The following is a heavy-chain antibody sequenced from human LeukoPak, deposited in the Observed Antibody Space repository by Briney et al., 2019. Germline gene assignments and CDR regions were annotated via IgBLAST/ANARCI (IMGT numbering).Heavy chain of an antibody. V-gene: IGHV1-8*01. D-gene: IGHD1-14*01. CDR2: VHPNTGNT. CDR3: ARGPRNDP. CDR1: GYPFTTYE. J-gene: IGHJ5*02. Sequence: AASVKVSCKTSGYPFTTYEINWVRQAAGQGLEWMGWVHPNTGNTAYAQRFQGRVTVTKDTSISTAYMELSSLTSNDTAVYFCARGPRNDPWGRGTLVTVSS.